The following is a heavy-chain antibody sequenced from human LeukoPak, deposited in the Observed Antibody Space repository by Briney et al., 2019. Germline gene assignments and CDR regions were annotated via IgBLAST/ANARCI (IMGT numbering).Heavy chain of an antibody. J-gene: IGHJ4*02. CDR3: VRVGYSYGYGDWNHFDY. D-gene: IGHD5-18*01. V-gene: IGHV3-21*01. Sequence: GGSLRLSCAASGFTFSSYSMNWVRQAPGKGLEWVSSISSSSSYIYYADSVKGRFTISRDNSKNTLYLQMNSLRAEDTAVYFCVRVGYSYGYGDWNHFDYWGQGTLVTVSS. CDR1: GFTFSSYS. CDR2: ISSSSSYI.